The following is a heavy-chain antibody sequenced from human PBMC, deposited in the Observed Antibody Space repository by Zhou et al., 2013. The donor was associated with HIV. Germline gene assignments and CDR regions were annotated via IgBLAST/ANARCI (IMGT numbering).Heavy chain of an antibody. J-gene: IGHJ3*02. V-gene: IGHV1-18*01. CDR1: GYTFSDYA. Sequence: QVQLVQSGLEVKKTGASVKVSCKASGYTFSDYAISWVRQAPGEGLRWMAWISGYGGKPNYAQMIEDRVTVTIDTSTSTAYMELKSLRSDDTALYYCARDKGIAAADHDAVDIWGQGTMVIVSS. CDR3: ARDKGIAAADHDAVDI. CDR2: ISGYGGKP. D-gene: IGHD6-13*01.